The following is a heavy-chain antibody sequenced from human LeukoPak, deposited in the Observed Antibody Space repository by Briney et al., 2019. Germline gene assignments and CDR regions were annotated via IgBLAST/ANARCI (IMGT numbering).Heavy chain of an antibody. CDR3: ARSTMIGYFDY. D-gene: IGHD3-22*01. V-gene: IGHV4-30-4*08. J-gene: IGHJ4*02. CDR1: GGSISSGDYY. CDR2: IYYSGST. Sequence: PSETLSLTCTVSGGSISSGDYYWSWLRQPPGKGLEWIGYIYYSGSTYYNPSLKSRVTISVDTSKNQFSLKLSSVTAADTAVYYCARSTMIGYFDYWGQGTLVTVSS.